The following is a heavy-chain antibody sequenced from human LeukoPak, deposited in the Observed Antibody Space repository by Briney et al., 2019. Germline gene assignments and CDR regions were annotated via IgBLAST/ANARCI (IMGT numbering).Heavy chain of an antibody. CDR2: ISSSSRYI. Sequence: GGSLRLSCAASRLTFSRKWMHWVRQAPGKGLVWVSSISSSSRYIYYADSVKGRFTISRDNAKNSLSLQLNSLRAEDTAVYYCTRDRIVASIIGYYFDSWGQGTLVTVSS. CDR3: TRDRIVASIIGYYFDS. J-gene: IGHJ4*02. CDR1: RLTFSRKW. V-gene: IGHV3-21*06. D-gene: IGHD5-12*01.